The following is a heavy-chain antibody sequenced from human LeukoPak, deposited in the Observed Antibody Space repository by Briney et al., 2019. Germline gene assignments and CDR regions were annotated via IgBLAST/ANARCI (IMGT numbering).Heavy chain of an antibody. V-gene: IGHV3-7*01. Sequence: GGSLRLSCAASGFTFSKYWMSWVRQAPGKGLEWVANIKQDGSEKYYVDSVKGRFTISRDNAKDSLYLQMNSLRAEDTAVYYCARDKEEMVRAPYAFGIWGQGTMVTVSS. D-gene: IGHD3-10*01. CDR2: IKQDGSEK. J-gene: IGHJ3*02. CDR1: GFTFSKYW. CDR3: ARDKEEMVRAPYAFGI.